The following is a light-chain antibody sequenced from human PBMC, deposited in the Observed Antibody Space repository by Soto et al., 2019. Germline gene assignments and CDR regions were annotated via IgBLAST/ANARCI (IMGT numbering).Light chain of an antibody. V-gene: IGKV3-20*01. J-gene: IGKJ2*01. CDR1: ESVTSNQ. Sequence: IVLTQSPGTLSLSPGERATLSCRASESVTSNQIAWYQQKPGQAPRLLIYGASTRASGVPDRISGIGSGTDFTLTISALESEDSAVYYCQRYGASRGTFGQGNKVEIK. CDR3: QRYGASRGT. CDR2: GAS.